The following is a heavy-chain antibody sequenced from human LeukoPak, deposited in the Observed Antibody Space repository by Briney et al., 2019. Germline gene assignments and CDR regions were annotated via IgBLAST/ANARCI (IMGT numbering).Heavy chain of an antibody. V-gene: IGHV3-74*01. CDR2: INTDGSST. CDR3: ARDGSGNYVYNWFDP. Sequence: GGSLRLSCAASGFTFSSYWMHWVRQAPGKGLAWVSRINTDGSSTTYADSVKGRFTISRDNAENTLYLQMTSLRAEDTAVYYCARDGSGNYVYNWFDPWGQGTLVTVSS. J-gene: IGHJ5*02. CDR1: GFTFSSYW. D-gene: IGHD3-10*01.